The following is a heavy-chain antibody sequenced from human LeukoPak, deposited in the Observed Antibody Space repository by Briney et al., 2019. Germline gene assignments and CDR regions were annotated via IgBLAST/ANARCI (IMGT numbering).Heavy chain of an antibody. CDR2: SSSRIGYV. CDR3: TKSREVRGAAGSDYYMDV. CDR1: GFTFSRYT. D-gene: IGHD3-10*01. Sequence: GGSLRLSCAASGFTFSRYTMNWVRQAPGKGLGWVASSSSRIGYVFYADSVKGRFTISRDNAENSVYLQMNSLRGEDTAVYYCTKSREVRGAAGSDYYMDVWGKGTTVTVSS. V-gene: IGHV3-21*01. J-gene: IGHJ6*03.